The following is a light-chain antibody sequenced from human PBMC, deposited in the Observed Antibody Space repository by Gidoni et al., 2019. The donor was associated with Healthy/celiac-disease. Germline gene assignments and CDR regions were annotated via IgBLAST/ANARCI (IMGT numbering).Light chain of an antibody. V-gene: IGKV1-33*01. Sequence: DIQMPQSPSSLSASVGDRVTITCQASQDISNYLNWYQQKPGKAPKLLIDDASNLETGVPSRFSGSGSGTDFTFTISSLQPEDIATYYCQQYDNLPPMCSFGQGTKLEIK. CDR2: DAS. J-gene: IGKJ2*04. CDR1: QDISNY. CDR3: QQYDNLPPMCS.